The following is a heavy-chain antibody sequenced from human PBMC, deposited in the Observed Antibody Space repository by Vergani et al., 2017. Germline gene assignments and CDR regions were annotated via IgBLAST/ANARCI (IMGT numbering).Heavy chain of an antibody. D-gene: IGHD6-13*01. CDR2: IYLGDSDT. Sequence: EVQLVQSGAEVKKPGESLKISCKGSGYSFISYWIGWVRQMPGRGLEWMGIIYLGDSDTRYSPSFPGQVTISADKSVSTAYLQWSSLIASDTAMYYCARLAAAATYYYYGMDVWGQGTTVTVS. CDR1: GYSFISYW. CDR3: ARLAAAATYYYYGMDV. V-gene: IGHV5-51*01. J-gene: IGHJ6*02.